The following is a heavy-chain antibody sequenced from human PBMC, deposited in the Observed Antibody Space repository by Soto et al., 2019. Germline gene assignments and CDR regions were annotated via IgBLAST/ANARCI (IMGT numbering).Heavy chain of an antibody. CDR1: GFTFSNYW. V-gene: IGHV3-74*01. J-gene: IGHJ4*02. Sequence: DVQVVESGGRLVQPGGSLRLSCAASGFTFSNYWLHWVRQTPGKGLVWVSRIKFDGRITNYADSVKGRVTLSRDNAKNTVYLQMDSLRADDTAVYYCARSARNYYYFDYWGQGTLVTVSS. CDR2: IKFDGRIT. CDR3: ARSARNYYYFDY. D-gene: IGHD1-7*01.